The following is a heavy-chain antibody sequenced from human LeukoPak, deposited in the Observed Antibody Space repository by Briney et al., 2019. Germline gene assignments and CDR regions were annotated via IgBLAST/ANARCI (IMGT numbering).Heavy chain of an antibody. CDR1: GFTFSSYG. CDR2: IWYDGSNK. CDR3: AREFGELSNYYYYMDV. D-gene: IGHD3-10*01. J-gene: IGHJ6*03. Sequence: PGRSLRLSCAASGFTFSSYGMHWVRQAPGKGLEWVAVIWYDGSNKYYADSVKGRFTISRDNSKNTLYLQMNSLRAEDTAVYYCAREFGELSNYYYYMDVWGKGTTVTVSS. V-gene: IGHV3-33*01.